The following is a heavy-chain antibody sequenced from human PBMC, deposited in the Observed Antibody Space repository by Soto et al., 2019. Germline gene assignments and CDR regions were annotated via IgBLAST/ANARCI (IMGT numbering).Heavy chain of an antibody. V-gene: IGHV5-10-1*01. CDR1: GYSFTSYW. D-gene: IGHD2-15*01. CDR3: ARQGKDWCGRDYYYYGMDV. J-gene: IGHJ6*02. CDR2: IDPSDSYT. Sequence: GESLKISCKGSGYSFTSYWISWVRQMPGKGLEWMGRIDPSDSYTNYSPSFQGHVTISADKSISTAYLQWSSLKASDTAMYYCARQGKDWCGRDYYYYGMDVWGQGTTVTVSS.